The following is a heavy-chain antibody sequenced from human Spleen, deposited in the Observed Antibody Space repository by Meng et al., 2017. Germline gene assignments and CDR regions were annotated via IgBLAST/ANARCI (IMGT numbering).Heavy chain of an antibody. CDR1: GFTFSSYA. CDR2: ISYDGSNK. CDR3: ARDNTYYYDSSGYSGLDY. Sequence: GGSLRLSCAASGFTFSSYAMHWVRQAPGKGLEWVAVISYDGSNKYYADSVKGRFTISRDNSKNTLYLQMNSLRAEDTAVYYCARDNTYYYDSSGYSGLDYWGQGTLVTVSS. V-gene: IGHV3-30*04. D-gene: IGHD3-22*01. J-gene: IGHJ4*02.